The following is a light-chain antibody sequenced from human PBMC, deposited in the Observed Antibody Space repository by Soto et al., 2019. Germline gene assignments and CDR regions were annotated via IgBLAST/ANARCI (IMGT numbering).Light chain of an antibody. V-gene: IGKV1-33*01. CDR2: DAS. CDR1: QDISNY. Sequence: DIQMTQSPSSLSASVGDRVTITCRESQDISNYLNWYQQRPGKAPKLLIYDASNLERGVPSRFSGSRSATHFTFAITSLQPEDVATYYCQQSDSLPITFGQETRLEI. CDR3: QQSDSLPIT. J-gene: IGKJ5*01.